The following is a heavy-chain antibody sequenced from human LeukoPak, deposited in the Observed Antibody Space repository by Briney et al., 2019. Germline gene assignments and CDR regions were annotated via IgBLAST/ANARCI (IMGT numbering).Heavy chain of an antibody. J-gene: IGHJ6*02. CDR2: IIPILGIA. CDR3: ARGRVDIVATIDYYYYYGMDV. V-gene: IGHV1-69*04. D-gene: IGHD5-12*01. Sequence: SVKVSCKASGGTFSSYAISWVRQAPGQGLEWMGRIIPILGIANYAQKFQGRVTITADKSTSTAHMELSSLRSEDTAVYYCARGRVDIVATIDYYYYYGMDVWGQGTTVTVSS. CDR1: GGTFSSYA.